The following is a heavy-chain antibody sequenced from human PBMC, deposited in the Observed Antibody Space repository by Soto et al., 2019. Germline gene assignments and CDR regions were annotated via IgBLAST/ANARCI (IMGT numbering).Heavy chain of an antibody. J-gene: IGHJ5*02. D-gene: IGHD1-20*01. V-gene: IGHV3-23*01. CDR2: ISGSGGST. CDR1: GFTFSSYA. Sequence: QSGGSLRLSCAASGFTFSSYAMSWVRQAPGKGLEWVSAISGSGGSTYYADSVKGRFTISRDNSKNTLYLQMNSLRAEDTAVYYCAKTDSRHNYNWFDPWGQGTLVTVSS. CDR3: AKTDSRHNYNWFDP.